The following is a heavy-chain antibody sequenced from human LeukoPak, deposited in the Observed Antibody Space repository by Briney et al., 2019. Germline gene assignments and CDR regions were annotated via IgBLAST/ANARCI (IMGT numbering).Heavy chain of an antibody. CDR3: ARDPYGSGSYYKENWFDP. CDR1: GFTFSSYA. D-gene: IGHD3-10*01. Sequence: GGSLRLSCAASGFTFSSYAMSWVRQAPGKGLGWVSAISGSGGSTYYADSVKGRFTFSRDNSKNTLYLQVNSLRAEDTAVYYCARDPYGSGSYYKENWFDPWGQGTLVAVYS. CDR2: ISGSGGST. V-gene: IGHV3-23*01. J-gene: IGHJ5*02.